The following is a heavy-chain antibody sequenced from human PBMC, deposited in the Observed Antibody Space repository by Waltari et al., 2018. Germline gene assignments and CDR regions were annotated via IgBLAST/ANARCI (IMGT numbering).Heavy chain of an antibody. V-gene: IGHV3-21*01. CDR1: GFTFISYS. Sequence: EVQLVESGGGLVKPGGSLRLSCAASGFTFISYSMNSVRQARGKGWDWVSSSRSSSSYIYYADSVKCRFTISRDNAKNSLYLQMNSLRAEDTAVYYCARDSSGWYRYWYFELWGRGTLVTVSS. CDR2: SRSSSSYI. CDR3: ARDSSGWYRYWYFEL. J-gene: IGHJ2*01. D-gene: IGHD6-19*01.